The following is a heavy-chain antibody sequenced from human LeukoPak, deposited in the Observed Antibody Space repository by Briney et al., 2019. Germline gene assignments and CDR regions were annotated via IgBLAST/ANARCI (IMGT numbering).Heavy chain of an antibody. CDR1: GGFISSYY. J-gene: IGHJ6*03. CDR2: IYSSGST. CDR3: ARASVLLSMDV. V-gene: IGHV4-59*01. D-gene: IGHD3-10*01. Sequence: SETLSLTCTVSGGFISSYYWTWIRQPPGKRLEWIGYIYSSGSTSYNPSLKSRVTISVDTSKNQFSLKLSSVTAADTAVYYCARASVLLSMDVWGKGTTVTISS.